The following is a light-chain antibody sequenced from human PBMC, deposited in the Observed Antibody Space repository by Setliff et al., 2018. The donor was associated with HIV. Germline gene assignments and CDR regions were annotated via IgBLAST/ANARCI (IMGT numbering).Light chain of an antibody. CDR3: QVWDSSSDHHV. Sequence: SYELSQPPSVSVAPGKTARITCGGNNIGSKSVHWYQQKPGQAPVLVVYDDSHRPSGIPERFSGSKSGNTATLTISRVEAGDGADYYCQVWDSSSDHHVFGTGTKVTVL. J-gene: IGLJ1*01. V-gene: IGLV3-21*03. CDR2: DDS. CDR1: NIGSKS.